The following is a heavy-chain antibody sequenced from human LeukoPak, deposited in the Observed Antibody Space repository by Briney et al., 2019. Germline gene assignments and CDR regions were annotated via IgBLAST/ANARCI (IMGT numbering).Heavy chain of an antibody. J-gene: IGHJ4*02. CDR3: VRGRYCSGGTCYHSYDY. CDR2: ISSRGNTI. V-gene: IGHV3-48*03. Sequence: GGSLRLSCAASGFTFSSYEMNWVRQAPGKGLECVSYISSRGNTIYYADSVKGRFTISRDNAKYSLYLQMNSLRAEDTAVYYCVRGRYCSGGTCYHSYDYWGQGTLVTVSS. D-gene: IGHD2-15*01. CDR1: GFTFSSYE.